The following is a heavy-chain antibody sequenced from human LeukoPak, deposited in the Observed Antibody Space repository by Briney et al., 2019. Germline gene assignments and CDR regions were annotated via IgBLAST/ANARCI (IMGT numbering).Heavy chain of an antibody. J-gene: IGHJ4*02. CDR1: GGSISSSSYY. CDR2: IYYSGST. V-gene: IGHV4-39*01. CDR3: ARHVVPKIYGDSYFDY. Sequence: SETPSLTCTVSGGSISSSSYYWGWLRQPPGKGLEWIGSIYYSGSTYYNPSLKSRVTISVDTSKNQFSLKLSSVTAADTAVYYCARHVVPKIYGDSYFDYWGQGTLVTVSS. D-gene: IGHD4-17*01.